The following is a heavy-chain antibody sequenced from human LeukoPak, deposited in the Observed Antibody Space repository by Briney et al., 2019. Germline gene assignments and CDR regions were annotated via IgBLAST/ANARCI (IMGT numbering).Heavy chain of an antibody. V-gene: IGHV3-23*01. CDR3: ARVIVGYYGMDV. CDR1: GFTFSSYS. Sequence: GGSLRLSCAASGFTFSSYSMNWVRQAPGKGLEWVSAISGSGGSTYYADSAKGRFTISRDNSKSSVFLQMSSLRSEDTAVFYCARVIVGYYGMDVWGQGTTVTVSS. J-gene: IGHJ6*02. D-gene: IGHD1-26*01. CDR2: ISGSGGST.